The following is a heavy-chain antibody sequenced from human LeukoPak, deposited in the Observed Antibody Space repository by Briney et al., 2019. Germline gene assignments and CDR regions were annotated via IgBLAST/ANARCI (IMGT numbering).Heavy chain of an antibody. V-gene: IGHV2-5*01. CDR1: GLSLSTSGVG. D-gene: IGHD4-17*01. Sequence: SGPTLVNPTQTLTLTCTFSGLSLSTSGVGVGWIRQPPGKALEWLALIYWNDDKRYSPSLKSRLTITKDTSKNQVVLTMTNMDPVGTATYYCAHSSEAGDYFHFDYWGQGTLVTVSS. CDR3: AHSSEAGDYFHFDY. CDR2: IYWNDDK. J-gene: IGHJ4*02.